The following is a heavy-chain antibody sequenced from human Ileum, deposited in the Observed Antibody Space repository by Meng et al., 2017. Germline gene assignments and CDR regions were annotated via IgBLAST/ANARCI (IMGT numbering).Heavy chain of an antibody. Sequence: QVQLVQSGAEVKKPGASVQVSCKASGYTFTTYGISWVRQAPGQGLEWMGWMNTDKGNTNYAQKFQGRVTMTRDTSTSTAYVELRSLRSDDTAVYYCAREGAYNGGDYWGQGTLVTVSS. D-gene: IGHD1-1*01. V-gene: IGHV1-18*01. CDR3: AREGAYNGGDY. CDR2: MNTDKGNT. CDR1: GYTFTTYG. J-gene: IGHJ4*02.